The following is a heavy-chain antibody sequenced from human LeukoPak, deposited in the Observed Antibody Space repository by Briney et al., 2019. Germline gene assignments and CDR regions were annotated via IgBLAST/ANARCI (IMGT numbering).Heavy chain of an antibody. J-gene: IGHJ4*02. Sequence: GGSLRLSCAASGFTFSSYGMSWVRQAPGKGLEWVSTNSGSGGSTYYADSVKGRFTISRDNSKNTLFLQMHSLRAEDTAVYYCAALPTGYQNFDCWGQGTLVTVSS. CDR3: AALPTGYQNFDC. CDR1: GFTFSSYG. CDR2: NSGSGGST. D-gene: IGHD3-9*01. V-gene: IGHV3-23*01.